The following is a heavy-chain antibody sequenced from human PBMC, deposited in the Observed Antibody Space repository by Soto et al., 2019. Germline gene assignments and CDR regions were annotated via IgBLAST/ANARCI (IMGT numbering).Heavy chain of an antibody. CDR2: ISSSSSYT. D-gene: IGHD5-12*01. CDR3: ARDHHRYSGYDYVDY. V-gene: IGHV3-11*05. J-gene: IGHJ4*02. CDR1: GFTFSDYY. Sequence: NPGGSLRLSCAACGFTFSDYYMSWIRQAPGKGLEWVSYISSSSSYTNYADSVKGRFTISRDNAKNSLYLQMNSLRAEDTAVYYCARDHHRYSGYDYVDYWGQGTLVTVSS.